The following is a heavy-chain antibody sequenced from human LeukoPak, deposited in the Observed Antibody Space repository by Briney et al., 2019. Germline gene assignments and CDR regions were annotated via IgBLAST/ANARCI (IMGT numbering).Heavy chain of an antibody. CDR1: GFTFSSYA. Sequence: GGSLRLSCAASGFTFSSYAMHWVRQAPGKGLEWVAVISYDGSNKYYADSVKGRFTISRDNSKNTLYLQMNSLRAEDTAVYYCARDPGDYWGQGTLVTVSS. J-gene: IGHJ4*02. CDR3: ARDPGDY. D-gene: IGHD3-10*01. V-gene: IGHV3-30*04. CDR2: ISYDGSNK.